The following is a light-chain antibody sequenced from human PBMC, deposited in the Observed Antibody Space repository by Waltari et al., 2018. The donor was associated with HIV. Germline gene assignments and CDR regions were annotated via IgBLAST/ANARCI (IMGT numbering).Light chain of an antibody. CDR3: CSYAGSYPVV. CDR1: SSDVGVYNF. V-gene: IGLV2-11*01. J-gene: IGLJ2*01. CDR2: DVS. Sequence: QSALTQPRSVSGSPGQSVTISCTGTSSDVGVYNFVSCSQQHPGKAPTLMISDVSKRPSGLPDRFSGSKSGNTASLTISGLQAEDEADYYCCSYAGSYPVVFGGGTKLTVL.